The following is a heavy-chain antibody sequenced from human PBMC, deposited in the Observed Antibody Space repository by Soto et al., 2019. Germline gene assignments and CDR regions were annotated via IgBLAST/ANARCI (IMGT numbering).Heavy chain of an antibody. CDR2: IYPGDSDT. V-gene: IGHV5-51*01. D-gene: IGHD3-10*01. CDR1: GYSFTSYW. CDR3: AKDLRGSVGSYSDY. Sequence: GESLKISCKGSGYSFTSYWIGWVRQMPGKGLEWMGIIYPGDSDTRYSPSFQGRFTISRDNSKNTLYLQMNSLRAEDTAVYYCAKDLRGSVGSYSDYWGQGTLVTVSS. J-gene: IGHJ4*02.